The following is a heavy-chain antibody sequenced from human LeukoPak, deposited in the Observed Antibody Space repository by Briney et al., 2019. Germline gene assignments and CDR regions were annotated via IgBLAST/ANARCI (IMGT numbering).Heavy chain of an antibody. CDR3: ASDPVVVVVAATPFDY. CDR2: ISAYNGNT. J-gene: IGHJ4*02. Sequence: ASVKVSCKASGYTFTSYGISWVRQAPGQGLEWMGWISAYNGNTNYAQKLQGRVTMTTDTSTSTAYMELRSLRSDDTAVYYCASDPVVVVVAATPFDYWGQGTLVTVSS. V-gene: IGHV1-18*01. D-gene: IGHD2-15*01. CDR1: GYTFTSYG.